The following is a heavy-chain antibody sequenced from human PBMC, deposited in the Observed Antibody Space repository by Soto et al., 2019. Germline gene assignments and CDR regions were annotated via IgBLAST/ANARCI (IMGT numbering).Heavy chain of an antibody. CDR2: MSGSGGSI. Sequence: EVQLLESGGGLVQPGGSLRLSCAASGFTFSTYAMSWVRQAPGKGLEWVSGMSGSGGSIYYADSAKGRFTISRDNSKNTLYLQMNSLRAEDTAVYYCMNLYSYGSGSYYKWGQGTLVTVSS. V-gene: IGHV3-23*01. J-gene: IGHJ4*02. D-gene: IGHD3-10*01. CDR1: GFTFSTYA. CDR3: MNLYSYGSGSYYK.